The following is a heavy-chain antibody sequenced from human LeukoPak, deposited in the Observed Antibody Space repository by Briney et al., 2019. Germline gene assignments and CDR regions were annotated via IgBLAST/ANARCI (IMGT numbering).Heavy chain of an antibody. Sequence: GGSLRLSCAASGFTFSSYGMHWVRQAPGKGLEWVAVISYDGSNKYYADSVKGRFTISRDNSKNTLYLQMNSLRAEDTAVYYCAKVAYYDSSGYRYFDYWGQGTLVTVSS. D-gene: IGHD3-22*01. CDR2: ISYDGSNK. CDR3: AKVAYYDSSGYRYFDY. J-gene: IGHJ4*02. CDR1: GFTFSSYG. V-gene: IGHV3-30*18.